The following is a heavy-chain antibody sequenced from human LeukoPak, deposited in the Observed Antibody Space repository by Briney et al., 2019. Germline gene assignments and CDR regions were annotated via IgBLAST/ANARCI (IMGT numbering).Heavy chain of an antibody. V-gene: IGHV1-46*01. CDR3: ARSFGASQQYTSSRNYYYMDV. D-gene: IGHD6-13*01. Sequence: GASVKVSCKASGYTFTNYYVHWVRQAPGQGLEWMGIINPSGGSTSYPQKFQGRVTMTRDMSTSTVYMELSSLRSEDTAVFYCARSFGASQQYTSSRNYYYMDVWGEGTTVTVSS. CDR1: GYTFTNYY. J-gene: IGHJ6*03. CDR2: INPSGGST.